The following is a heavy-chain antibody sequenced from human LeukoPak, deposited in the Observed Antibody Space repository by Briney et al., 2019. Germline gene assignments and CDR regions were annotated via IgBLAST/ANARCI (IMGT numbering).Heavy chain of an antibody. J-gene: IGHJ3*02. CDR2: IYHSGRT. V-gene: IGHV4-4*02. D-gene: IGHD3-3*02. CDR1: GGSISSSNW. CDR3: ATPLANGDAFDI. Sequence: SETLSLTCAVSGGSISSSNWWSWVRQPPGKGLEWIGEIYHSGRTNYNPSLKSRVTISVDTSKNQFSLRLSSVTAADTALYYCATPLANGDAFDIWGQGTMVTVSS.